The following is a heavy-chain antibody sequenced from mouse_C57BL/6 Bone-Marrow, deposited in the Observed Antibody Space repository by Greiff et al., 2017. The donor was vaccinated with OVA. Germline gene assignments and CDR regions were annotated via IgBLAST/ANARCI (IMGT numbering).Heavy chain of an antibody. D-gene: IGHD2-4*01. Sequence: QVQLEQSGAELVKPGASVKLSCKASGYTFTSYWMHWVKQRPGQGLEWIGMIHPNSGSTNYNEKFTSKATLTVDKSSSTAYMQLSSLTSEDSAVYYCARTWIYYDYGGFAYWGQGTLVTVSA. J-gene: IGHJ3*01. CDR1: GYTFTSYW. V-gene: IGHV1-64*01. CDR3: ARTWIYYDYGGFAY. CDR2: IHPNSGST.